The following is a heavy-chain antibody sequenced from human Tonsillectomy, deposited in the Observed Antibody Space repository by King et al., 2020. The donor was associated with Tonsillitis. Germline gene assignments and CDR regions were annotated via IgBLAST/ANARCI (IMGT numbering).Heavy chain of an antibody. D-gene: IGHD2-2*01. V-gene: IGHV3-53*04. CDR3: ARTGYCSSTSCTFPWFDP. CDR2: IYSGGST. Sequence: VQLVESGGGLVQPGGSLRLSCAASVFTVSSNYMSWVRQAPGKGLEWVSVIYSGGSTYYADSVKGRFTPSRHNSKNTLYLQMNSLRSEDTAVYYCARTGYCSSTSCTFPWFDPWGQGTLVTVSS. J-gene: IGHJ5*02. CDR1: VFTVSSNY.